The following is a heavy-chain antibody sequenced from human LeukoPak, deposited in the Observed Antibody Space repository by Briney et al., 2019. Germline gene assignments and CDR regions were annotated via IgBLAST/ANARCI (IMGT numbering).Heavy chain of an antibody. CDR1: GFTFSSYW. Sequence: GGSLRLSCAASGFTFSSYWMSWVPQAPGKGLEWVANIKQDGSETHYVDSVKGRFTISRDKAKNSLYLQMNSLRAEDTAVYYCARVEGIVVVPAAGDDYWGDGTLVTASP. V-gene: IGHV3-7*01. J-gene: IGHJ4*01. CDR3: ARVEGIVVVPAAGDDY. CDR2: IKQDGSET. D-gene: IGHD2-2*01.